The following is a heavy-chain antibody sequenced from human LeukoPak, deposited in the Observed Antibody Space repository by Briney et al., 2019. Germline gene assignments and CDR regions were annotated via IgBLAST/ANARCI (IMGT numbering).Heavy chain of an antibody. J-gene: IGHJ6*03. CDR1: GFTSSSYG. CDR2: IGSSSCSI. D-gene: IGHD4-23*01. CDR3: ARPLDYGGPEAYYYYMDV. V-gene: IGHV3-48*04. Sequence: GRSLRLSCAASGFTSSSYGMNWVGEAPGPGLGCVSYIGSSSCSINYADSVKGRFTISRSNAKYSLYLQMNSLRAEDTAVYYCARPLDYGGPEAYYYYMDVWGKGTTVTVSS.